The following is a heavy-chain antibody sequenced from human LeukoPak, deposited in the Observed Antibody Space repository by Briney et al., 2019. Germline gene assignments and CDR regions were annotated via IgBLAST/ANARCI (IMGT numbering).Heavy chain of an antibody. CDR3: ARGFSQRTSQILRFLEWLSYPYYFDY. V-gene: IGHV1-8*03. CDR1: GYTFTSYD. D-gene: IGHD3-3*01. CDR2: MNPNSGNT. J-gene: IGHJ4*02. Sequence: ASVKVSCKASGYTFTSYDINWVRQATGQGLEWMGWMNPNSGNTGYAQKLQGRVTITRNTSISTAYMELSSLRSEDTAVYYCARGFSQRTSQILRFLEWLSYPYYFDYWGQGTLVTVSS.